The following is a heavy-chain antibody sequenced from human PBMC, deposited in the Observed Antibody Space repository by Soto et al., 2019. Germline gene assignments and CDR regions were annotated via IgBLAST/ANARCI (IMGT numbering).Heavy chain of an antibody. CDR2: INAGNGNT. CDR3: ARTTGASYYYYGMDV. J-gene: IGHJ6*02. V-gene: IGHV1-3*01. Sequence: QVQLVQSGAEVKKPGASVKVSCKASGYTFTSYAMNWVRQAPGQRLEWMGWINAGNGNTKYSQQFQGRVTITRDTSASTAYMELSSLRSEDTAVYYCARTTGASYYYYGMDVWRQGTTVTASS. D-gene: IGHD1-7*01. CDR1: GYTFTSYA.